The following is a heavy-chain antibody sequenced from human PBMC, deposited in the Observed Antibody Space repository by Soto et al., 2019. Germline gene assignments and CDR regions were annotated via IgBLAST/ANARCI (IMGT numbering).Heavy chain of an antibody. J-gene: IGHJ4*02. Sequence: PGGSLRLSCAASGVTFSSYAMSWVRQAPGKGLEWVSAISGSGGSTYYADSAKGRFTISRDNSKNTLYLQMNSLRAEDTAVYYCAKSQPSITIFGVVIDFDYWGQGTLVTVSS. D-gene: IGHD3-3*01. V-gene: IGHV3-23*01. CDR3: AKSQPSITIFGVVIDFDY. CDR1: GVTFSSYA. CDR2: ISGSGGST.